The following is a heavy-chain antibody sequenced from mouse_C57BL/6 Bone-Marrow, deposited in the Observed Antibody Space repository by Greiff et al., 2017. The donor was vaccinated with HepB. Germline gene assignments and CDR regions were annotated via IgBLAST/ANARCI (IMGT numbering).Heavy chain of an antibody. J-gene: IGHJ2*01. CDR3: ARGDGYYPDY. CDR2: IDPSDSYT. Sequence: QVHVKQPGAELVMPGASVKLSCKASGYTFTSYWMHWVKQRPGQGLEWIGEIDPSDSYTNYNQKFKGKSTLTVDKSSSTAYMQLSSLTSEDSAVYYCARGDGYYPDYWGQGTTLTVSS. D-gene: IGHD2-3*01. V-gene: IGHV1-69*01. CDR1: GYTFTSYW.